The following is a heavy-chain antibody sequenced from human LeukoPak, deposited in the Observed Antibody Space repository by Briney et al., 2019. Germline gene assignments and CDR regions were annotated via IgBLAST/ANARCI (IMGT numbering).Heavy chain of an antibody. CDR2: IWYDGSNK. Sequence: PGRSLRLSCAASGFTFSSYGMHWVRQAPGKGLEWVAVIWYDGSNKYYADSVEGRFTISRDNSKNTLYMQMNSLRAEDTAVYYCAKDSTPTDYYGSAADYWGQGTLVTVSS. D-gene: IGHD3-10*01. V-gene: IGHV3-33*03. J-gene: IGHJ4*02. CDR3: AKDSTPTDYYGSAADY. CDR1: GFTFSSYG.